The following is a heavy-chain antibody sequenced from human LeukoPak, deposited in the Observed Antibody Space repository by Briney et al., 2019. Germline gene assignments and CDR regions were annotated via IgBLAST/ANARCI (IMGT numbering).Heavy chain of an antibody. CDR1: GYTFTSYA. J-gene: IGHJ4*02. D-gene: IGHD5-12*01. V-gene: IGHV1-3*01. CDR3: ASEGGGGYETFDY. Sequence: GASVKVSCKASGYTFTSYAMHWVRQAPGQRLEWMGWINAGNGNTKYSQKFQGRVTITRDTSASTAYMELSSLRSEDTAVYYCASEGGGGYETFDYWGQGTLVAVSS. CDR2: INAGNGNT.